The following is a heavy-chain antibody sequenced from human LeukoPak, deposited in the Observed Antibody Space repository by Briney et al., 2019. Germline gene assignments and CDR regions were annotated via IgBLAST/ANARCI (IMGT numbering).Heavy chain of an antibody. CDR1: GGSISIGGYY. CDR2: IYHSGST. CDR3: ARGVRWLQLSYFDY. J-gene: IGHJ4*02. Sequence: SQTLSLTCTVSGGSISIGGYYWSWIRQHPGKGLEWIGYIYHSGSTYYNPSLKSRVTISVDTSKNQFSLKLSSVTAADTAVYYCARGVRWLQLSYFDYWGQGTLVTVSS. V-gene: IGHV4-31*03. D-gene: IGHD5-24*01.